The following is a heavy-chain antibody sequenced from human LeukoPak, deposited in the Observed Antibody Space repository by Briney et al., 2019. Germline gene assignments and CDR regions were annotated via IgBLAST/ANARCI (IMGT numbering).Heavy chain of an antibody. J-gene: IGHJ5*02. Sequence: ASVKVSCKASGYSFTSYYMHWVRQAPGQGLEWIGLINPSGSSTTYAQRFQGRVTMTRDISTSTDYTELTSPTSDDTAMYYCARDNSVGEPAWWFAPWGQGTLVTVSS. V-gene: IGHV1-46*01. CDR2: INPSGSST. D-gene: IGHD1-26*01. CDR3: ARDNSVGEPAWWFAP. CDR1: GYSFTSYY.